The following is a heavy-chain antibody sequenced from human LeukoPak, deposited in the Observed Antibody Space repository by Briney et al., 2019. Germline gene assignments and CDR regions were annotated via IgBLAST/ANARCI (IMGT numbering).Heavy chain of an antibody. D-gene: IGHD6-19*01. CDR2: ISGSGSDT. Sequence: GGSLKLSCAASGLTFTNYGMTWVRQAPGKGLEWVSSISGSGSDTYYADSVMGRFTISRDNSKNTLYVQMVSLRAEDTAIYYCAGSSGWWAHDYWGQGTLVTVSS. CDR1: GLTFTNYG. V-gene: IGHV3-23*01. CDR3: AGSSGWWAHDY. J-gene: IGHJ4*02.